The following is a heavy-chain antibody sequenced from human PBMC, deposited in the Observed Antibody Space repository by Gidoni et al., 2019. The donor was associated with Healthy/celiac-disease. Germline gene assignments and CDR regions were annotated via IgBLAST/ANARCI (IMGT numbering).Heavy chain of an antibody. V-gene: IGHV4-31*03. CDR2: IYYSGST. CDR1: GGSISRGGYY. D-gene: IGHD3-22*01. CDR3: ARGKWILYDSSGYDY. Sequence: QVQLQESGPGLVKPSQTLSLTCTVSGGSISRGGYYWSWIRQHPGKGLEWIGYIYYSGSTYYNPSLKSRVTISVDTSKNQFSLKLSSVTAADTAVYYCARGKWILYDSSGYDYWGQGTLVTVSS. J-gene: IGHJ4*02.